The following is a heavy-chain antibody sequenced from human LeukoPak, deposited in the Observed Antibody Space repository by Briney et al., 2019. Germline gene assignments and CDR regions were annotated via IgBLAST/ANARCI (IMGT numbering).Heavy chain of an antibody. CDR1: GGSISSYY. CDR3: ARDLVRGSYKKKDAFDI. V-gene: IGHV4-4*07. J-gene: IGHJ3*02. CDR2: IYTSGST. D-gene: IGHD1-26*01. Sequence: SETLSLTCTVSGGSISSYYWSWIRQPAGKGLEWIGRIYTSGSTNYNPSLKSRVTMSVDASKNQFSLKLSSVTAADTAVYYCARDLVRGSYKKKDAFDIWGQGTMVTVSS.